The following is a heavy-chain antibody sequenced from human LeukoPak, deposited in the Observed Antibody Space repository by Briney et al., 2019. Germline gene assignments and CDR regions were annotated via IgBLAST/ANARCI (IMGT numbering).Heavy chain of an antibody. Sequence: ASVKVSCKASGYTFTSYAMNWVRQAPGQGLEWMGWINTNTGNATYAQGFTGRFVFSLDTSVSTAYLQISSLKAEDTAVYYCARAPRQNYDFDAKVDYWGQGTLVTVSS. V-gene: IGHV7-4-1*02. CDR1: GYTFTSYA. D-gene: IGHD3-3*01. CDR3: ARAPRQNYDFDAKVDY. CDR2: INTNTGNA. J-gene: IGHJ4*02.